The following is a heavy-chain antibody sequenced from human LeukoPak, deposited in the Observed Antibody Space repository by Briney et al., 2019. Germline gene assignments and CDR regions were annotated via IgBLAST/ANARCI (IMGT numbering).Heavy chain of an antibody. CDR1: GGSISTYY. CDR2: NHYTGST. D-gene: IGHD3-10*01. CDR3: ARGRSGGDWFDS. Sequence: PSETLSLTCTVFGGSISTYYWTWIRQPPGKGLEWSGYNHYTGSTNHNPALKSRVTMSVDTSKNQFSLKLSSVTAADTAVYYCARGRSGGDWFDSWGQGTLVTVSS. V-gene: IGHV4-59*01. J-gene: IGHJ5*01.